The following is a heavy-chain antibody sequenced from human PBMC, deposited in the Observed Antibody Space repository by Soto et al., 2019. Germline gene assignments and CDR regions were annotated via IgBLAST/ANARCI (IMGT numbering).Heavy chain of an antibody. CDR2: ISSSSSYI. J-gene: IGHJ5*02. Sequence: PGGSLRLSCAASGFTFSSYWMSWVRQAPGKGLEWVSSISSSSSYIYYADSVKGRFTISRDNAKNSLYLQMNSLRAEDTAVYYCARDRTHSGSYYFKGSNWFDPWGQGTLVTVSS. D-gene: IGHD1-26*01. V-gene: IGHV3-21*01. CDR3: ARDRTHSGSYYFKGSNWFDP. CDR1: GFTFSSYW.